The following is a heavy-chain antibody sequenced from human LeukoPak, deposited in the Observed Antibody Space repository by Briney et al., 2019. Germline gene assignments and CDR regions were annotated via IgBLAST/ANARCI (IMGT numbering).Heavy chain of an antibody. J-gene: IGHJ4*02. Sequence: KTSETLSLTCAVYGGSFSGYYWSWIRQPPGKGLEWIGEINHSGSTNYNPSLKSRVTISVDTSKNQFSLKLSSVTAADTAAYYCARVFYDYIWGSYRLNDYWGQGTLVTVSS. CDR2: INHSGST. CDR1: GGSFSGYY. CDR3: ARVFYDYIWGSYRLNDY. D-gene: IGHD3-16*02. V-gene: IGHV4-34*01.